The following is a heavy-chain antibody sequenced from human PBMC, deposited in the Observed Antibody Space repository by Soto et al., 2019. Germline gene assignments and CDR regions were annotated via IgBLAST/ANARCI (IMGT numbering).Heavy chain of an antibody. CDR3: ARLSLETSGYYDH. V-gene: IGHV1-3*04. D-gene: IGHD3-22*01. CDR2: INTGNGNT. CDR1: GYTFTSYT. Sequence: ASVKVSCKASGYTFTSYTIHWVRQAPGQRLECMGWINTGNGNTKYSQKFQGRVTITRDTSATTAYMELSSLSSEDTAVYYCARLSLETSGYYDHWGLGTLAPSPQ. J-gene: IGHJ4*02.